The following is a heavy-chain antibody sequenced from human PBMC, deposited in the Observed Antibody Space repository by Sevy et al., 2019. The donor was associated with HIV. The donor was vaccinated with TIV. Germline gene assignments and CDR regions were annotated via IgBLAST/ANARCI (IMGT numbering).Heavy chain of an antibody. CDR2: INHSGST. D-gene: IGHD5-12*01. CDR1: GGSFSGYY. Sequence: SETLSLTCAVYGGSFSGYYWSWIRQPPGKGLEWIGEINHSGSTNYNPSLKSRVTISVDTSKNQFALKLSSVTAADTAVYYCARVGWLRFYYFDYWGQGTLVTVSS. CDR3: ARVGWLRFYYFDY. J-gene: IGHJ4*02. V-gene: IGHV4-34*01.